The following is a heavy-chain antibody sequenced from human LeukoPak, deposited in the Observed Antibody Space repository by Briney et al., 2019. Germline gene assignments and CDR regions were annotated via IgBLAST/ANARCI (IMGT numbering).Heavy chain of an antibody. Sequence: GGSLRLSCEASGFTFSSYWMHWVRQAPGKGLEWVSAISGSGGSTYYADSVKGRFTISRDNAKNSLYLQMNSLRAEDTALYYCAKASQDYYDSSGYYGYWGQGTLVTVSS. J-gene: IGHJ4*02. CDR3: AKASQDYYDSSGYYGY. CDR2: ISGSGGST. D-gene: IGHD3-22*01. V-gene: IGHV3-23*01. CDR1: GFTFSSYW.